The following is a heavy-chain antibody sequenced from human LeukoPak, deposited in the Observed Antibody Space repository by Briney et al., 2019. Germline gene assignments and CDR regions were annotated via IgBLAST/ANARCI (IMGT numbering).Heavy chain of an antibody. CDR2: IYHSGST. CDR3: ASSYSSSFFDY. V-gene: IGHV4-30-2*01. CDR1: GGSISSGGYS. D-gene: IGHD6-6*01. Sequence: SQTLSLTCAVSGGSISSGGYSWSWIRQPPGTGLEWIGYIYHSGSTYYNPSLKSRVTISVDRSKNQFSLKLSSVTAADTAVYYCASSYSSSFFDYWGQGTLVTVSS. J-gene: IGHJ4*02.